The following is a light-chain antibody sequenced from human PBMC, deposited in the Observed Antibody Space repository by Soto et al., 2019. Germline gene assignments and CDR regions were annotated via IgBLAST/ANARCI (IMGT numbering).Light chain of an antibody. CDR2: SAS. V-gene: IGKV1-27*01. CDR3: QKYNSVPVT. CDR1: QGISKF. Sequence: DIQMTQSPSSLSASVGDRVTITCRASQGISKFLAWYQQKAGTVPKLLIYSASTLQSGVPSRFSGSGSGTDFTLTISNLQPEDVATYYCQKYNSVPVTFGQGTRLEIK. J-gene: IGKJ5*01.